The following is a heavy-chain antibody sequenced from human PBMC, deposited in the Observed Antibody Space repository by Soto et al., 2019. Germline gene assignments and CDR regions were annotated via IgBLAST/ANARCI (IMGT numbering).Heavy chain of an antibody. Sequence: ASVKVSCKASGYTFRSNSLHWVRQAPGQSLEWMGWINTGTGDTTYAQKFQGRVAITRDTSASTGYMELTSLRSEDTAVYYCARGGGHAVGIWG. D-gene: IGHD3-16*01. CDR3: ARGGGHAVGI. CDR1: GYTFRSNS. V-gene: IGHV1-3*04. CDR2: INTGTGDT. J-gene: IGHJ3*02.